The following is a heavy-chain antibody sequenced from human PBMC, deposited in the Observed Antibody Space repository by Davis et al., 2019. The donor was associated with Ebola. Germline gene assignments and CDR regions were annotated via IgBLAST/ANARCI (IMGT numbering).Heavy chain of an antibody. J-gene: IGHJ4*02. CDR1: GGSFSGYY. V-gene: IGHV4-34*01. CDR2: INHSGST. Sequence: PSETLSLTCAVYGGSFSGYYWSWIRQPPGKGLEWIGEINHSGSTNYNPSLKSRVTISVDTSKNQFSLKLSSVTAADTAVYYCARGHYGDYNTGGGFDYWGQGTLVTVSS. CDR3: ARGHYGDYNTGGGFDY. D-gene: IGHD4-17*01.